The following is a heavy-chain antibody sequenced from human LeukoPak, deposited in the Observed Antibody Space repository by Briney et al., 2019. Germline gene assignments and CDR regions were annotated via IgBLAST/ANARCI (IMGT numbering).Heavy chain of an antibody. Sequence: PSETLSLTCTVSGGSISSSSYYWGWIRQPPGKGLEWIGSIYYSGSTYYNPSLKSRVTISVDTSKKQFSLKLGSVTAADTAVYYCARALGVGSYYFDYWGQGTLVTVSS. CDR3: ARALGVGSYYFDY. CDR2: IYYSGST. CDR1: GGSISSSSYY. V-gene: IGHV4-39*07. J-gene: IGHJ4*02. D-gene: IGHD3-3*01.